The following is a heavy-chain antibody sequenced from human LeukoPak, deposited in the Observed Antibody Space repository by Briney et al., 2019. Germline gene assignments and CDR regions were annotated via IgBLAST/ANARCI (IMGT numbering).Heavy chain of an antibody. J-gene: IGHJ4*02. CDR2: INPSDGNT. D-gene: IGHD3-22*01. Sequence: ASVKVSCKASGYPFSSYEIRWVRQAPGQGLEWMGIINPSDGNTSYAQKFQGRVTMTRDTSTSTVYMELSSLRSEDTAVYYCARSTYYYDSSGPDYWGQGTLVTVSS. CDR1: GYPFSSYE. CDR3: ARSTYYYDSSGPDY. V-gene: IGHV1-46*01.